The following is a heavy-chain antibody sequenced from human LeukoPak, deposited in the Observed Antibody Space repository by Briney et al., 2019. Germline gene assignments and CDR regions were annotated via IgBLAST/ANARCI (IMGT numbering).Heavy chain of an antibody. V-gene: IGHV3-21*01. CDR2: ISANGSIT. CDR3: AKEGRRGSYFDY. CDR1: GFTFSAYG. D-gene: IGHD3-16*01. J-gene: IGHJ4*02. Sequence: GGSLRLSCAASGFTFSAYGMSWVRQAPGQGLEWVSGISANGSITFYARSVRGRFTISRDNAKNSLYLQMNSLRAEDTAVYYCAKEGRRGSYFDYWGQGTLVTVSS.